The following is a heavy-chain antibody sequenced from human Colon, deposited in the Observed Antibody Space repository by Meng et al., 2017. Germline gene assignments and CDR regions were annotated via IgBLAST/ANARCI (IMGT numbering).Heavy chain of an antibody. CDR1: GGSVSSGDYY. D-gene: IGHD2-21*02. V-gene: IGHV4-61*08. J-gene: IGHJ5*02. Sequence: VHLQGSGPGLVRPSETLSLTCTVSGGSVSSGDYYWSWIRQPPGKGLEWLGYVYYTGNTNYNPSLKNRVTISLDTSNNQFSLKLTSMTAADAAIYYCARVNGDFDEAWFDPWGQGTLVTVSS. CDR2: VYYTGNT. CDR3: ARVNGDFDEAWFDP.